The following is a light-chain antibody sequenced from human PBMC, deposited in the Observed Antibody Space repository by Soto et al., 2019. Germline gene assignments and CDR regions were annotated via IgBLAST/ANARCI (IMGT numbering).Light chain of an antibody. CDR1: QSVLYSSNNKNY. CDR2: WAS. V-gene: IGKV4-1*01. CDR3: QQYYSTPRT. Sequence: DIVMTQSPDSLAVSLGERATINCKSSQSVLYSSNNKNYLAWYQQKPGQPPKLLIYWASTRESGVPDRFSGSRSGTDFTLTISSLQAEDVAVYYCQQYYSTPRTFGGGTKVEIK. J-gene: IGKJ4*01.